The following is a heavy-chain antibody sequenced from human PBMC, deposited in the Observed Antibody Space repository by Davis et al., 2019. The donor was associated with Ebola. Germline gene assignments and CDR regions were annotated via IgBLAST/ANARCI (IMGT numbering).Heavy chain of an antibody. V-gene: IGHV5-51*01. J-gene: IGHJ3*02. CDR2: IYPGDSDT. D-gene: IGHD3-22*01. CDR1: GFSFTSYC. CDR3: ARQIKQSSYYGHDAFDI. Sequence: GESLKISCKASGFSFTSYCIGWVRQTPGKGLEWMRIIYPGDSDTRYSPSFQGQVTISVDKSISTAYLQWSLKASDTAMYYCARQIKQSSYYGHDAFDIWGQGTLVTVSS.